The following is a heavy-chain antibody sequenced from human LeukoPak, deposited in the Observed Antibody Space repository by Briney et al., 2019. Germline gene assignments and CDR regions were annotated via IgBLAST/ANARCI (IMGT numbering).Heavy chain of an antibody. CDR1: GFTFSSYA. CDR2: ISGSGGST. V-gene: IGHV3-23*01. D-gene: IGHD3-16*02. J-gene: IGHJ4*02. Sequence: PGGSLRLSCAASGFTFSSYAMSWVRQAPGKGLEWVSAISGSGGSTYYADSVKGRFTISRDNSKNTLYLQMNSLRAEDTAVYYCAKAGDYVWGSYRYTPIYWGQGTLVTVYS. CDR3: AKAGDYVWGSYRYTPIY.